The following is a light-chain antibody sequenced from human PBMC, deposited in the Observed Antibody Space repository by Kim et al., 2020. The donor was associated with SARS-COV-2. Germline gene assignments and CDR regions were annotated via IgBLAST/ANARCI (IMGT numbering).Light chain of an antibody. CDR2: QDN. J-gene: IGLJ1*01. CDR1: TLGDTY. CDR3: QAFRI. Sequence: SYELTQPPSGSVSPGQTAIISCSGDTLGDTYSCWYQQKPGQSPVLLIYQDNKRPSGIPERFSGSHSGRTATLTISGTQAMDEADYYCQAFRIFGPGTKVTVL. V-gene: IGLV3-1*01.